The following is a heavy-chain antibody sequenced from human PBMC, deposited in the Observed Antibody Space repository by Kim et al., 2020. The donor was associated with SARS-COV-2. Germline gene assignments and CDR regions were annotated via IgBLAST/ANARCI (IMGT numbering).Heavy chain of an antibody. D-gene: IGHD6-6*01. CDR1: GFSFGNFA. V-gene: IGHV3-23*01. Sequence: GGSLRLSCVASGFSFGNFAMSWVRQAPGKGLEWVSGVTASGESTFYADSVQGRFSISRDSSKNTLFLQLNSLRAEDTATYYCAKDQATAARPPTYYFYY. CDR3: AKDQATAARPPTYYFYY. CDR2: VTASGEST. J-gene: IGHJ4*01.